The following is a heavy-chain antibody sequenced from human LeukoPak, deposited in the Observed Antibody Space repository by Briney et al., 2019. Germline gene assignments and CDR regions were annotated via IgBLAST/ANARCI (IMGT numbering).Heavy chain of an antibody. J-gene: IGHJ4*02. D-gene: IGHD3-9*01. CDR1: GFTFTNYA. CDR3: AKWGDYDILTGYYVPDY. V-gene: IGHV3-23*01. CDR2: ITGSDGTS. Sequence: GTSLRLSCVASGFTFTNYAMSWVRQAPGKGLEWVSAITGSDGTSHYADSVKGRFTISRDNSKNTLYLQVNSLRAEDTAVYYCAKWGDYDILTGYYVPDYWGQGTLVTVSS.